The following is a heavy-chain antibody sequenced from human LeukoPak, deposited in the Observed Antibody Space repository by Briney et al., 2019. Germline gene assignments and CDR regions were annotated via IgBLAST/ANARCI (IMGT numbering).Heavy chain of an antibody. Sequence: GGSLRLSCATSGFTFDSYAMSWVRQAPGKGLEWVSGISGSGGSTYYADSVKGRFTISRDNSKNTLFLQMNSLRAEDTAVYYCAKNMGGGLPYHYYYVMGVWGQGTTVTASS. D-gene: IGHD4-23*01. V-gene: IGHV3-23*01. CDR1: GFTFDSYA. CDR3: AKNMGGGLPYHYYYVMGV. J-gene: IGHJ6*02. CDR2: ISGSGGST.